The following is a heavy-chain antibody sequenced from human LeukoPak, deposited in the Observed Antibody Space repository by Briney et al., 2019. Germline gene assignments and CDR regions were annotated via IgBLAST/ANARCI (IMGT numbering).Heavy chain of an antibody. Sequence: SETLSLTCTVSGGSISSYYWSWIRQPPGKGLEWIGYIYYSGSTNYNPSLKSRVTISVDTSKNQFSLKLSSVIAADTAVYYCARESYYYDSSGYSPWYYYYYMDVWGKGTTVTISS. CDR1: GGSISSYY. V-gene: IGHV4-59*01. D-gene: IGHD3-22*01. CDR2: IYYSGST. CDR3: ARESYYYDSSGYSPWYYYYYMDV. J-gene: IGHJ6*03.